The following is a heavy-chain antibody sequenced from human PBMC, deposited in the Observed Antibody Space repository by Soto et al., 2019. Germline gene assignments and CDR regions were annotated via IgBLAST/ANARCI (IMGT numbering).Heavy chain of an antibody. CDR3: ARFDSSGYFYYGMDV. D-gene: IGHD3-22*01. V-gene: IGHV1-3*01. Sequence: ASVKVSCKASGYTFTSYAMHWVRQAPGQRLEWMGWINAGNGNTKYSQKFQGRVTITRDTSASTAYMELSSLRSEDTAVYYCARFDSSGYFYYGMDVWGQGTTVTVSS. CDR1: GYTFTSYA. CDR2: INAGNGNT. J-gene: IGHJ6*02.